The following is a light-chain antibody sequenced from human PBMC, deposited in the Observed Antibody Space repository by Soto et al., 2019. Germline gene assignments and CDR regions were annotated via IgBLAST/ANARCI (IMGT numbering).Light chain of an antibody. CDR1: TSDVGGYNY. CDR2: DVS. V-gene: IGLV2-11*01. Sequence: QSVLTQPHSVSGSPGQSVTISCTGTTSDVGGYNYVSWYQQHPGKAPKLMIYDVSQRPSGVPDRFSVSKSGNTASLTISGLQAEDEADYYCCSYAGSYTWVFGGGTKLTVL. J-gene: IGLJ3*02. CDR3: CSYAGSYTWV.